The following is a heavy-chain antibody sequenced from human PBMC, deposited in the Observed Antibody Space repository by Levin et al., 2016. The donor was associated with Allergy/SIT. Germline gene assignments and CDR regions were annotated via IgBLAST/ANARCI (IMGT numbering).Heavy chain of an antibody. V-gene: IGHV3-11*01. CDR3: ARFCSSTSCYGSGYYYAMDV. D-gene: IGHD2-2*01. CDR2: ISRSGSTM. J-gene: IGHJ6*01. Sequence: WIRQPPGKGLEWVSYISRSGSTMYYANSVKGRFTISRDNAKNSLYLQMNSLRAEDTALYYCARFCSSTSCYGSGYYYAMDVWGQGTTVTVSS.